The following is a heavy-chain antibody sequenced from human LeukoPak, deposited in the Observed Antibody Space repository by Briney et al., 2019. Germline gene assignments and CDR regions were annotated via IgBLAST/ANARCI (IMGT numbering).Heavy chain of an antibody. CDR3: TRGYSSVSIYAFDI. D-gene: IGHD6-25*01. Sequence: PGGSLRLSCSVSTSTFGDHYMDWVRQAPGKGLEWVGRIGNKGHSYTTEYAASVKGRFTISRDDSRKSLYLQMNSLKTEDTALYYCTRGYSSVSIYAFDIWGQGTMVTVSS. V-gene: IGHV3-72*01. CDR1: TSTFGDHY. J-gene: IGHJ3*02. CDR2: IGNKGHSYTT.